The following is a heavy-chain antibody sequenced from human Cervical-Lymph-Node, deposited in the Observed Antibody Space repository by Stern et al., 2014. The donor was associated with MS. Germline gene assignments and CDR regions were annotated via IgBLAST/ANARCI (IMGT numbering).Heavy chain of an antibody. D-gene: IGHD3-3*01. CDR1: GYTFNKYL. CDR2: INANTGTP. V-gene: IGHV7-4-1*02. CDR3: ARDMADFWSDYGHNWFDP. J-gene: IGHJ5*02. Sequence: QVQLVQSGSELKKPGASVNVSCKASGYTFNKYLINWVRQAPGQGLEWMGWINANTGTPTYARGFAGRFVFSLDTSVNTAYLQISRLKTEDTAVYYCARDMADFWSDYGHNWFDPWGQGTLVTVSS.